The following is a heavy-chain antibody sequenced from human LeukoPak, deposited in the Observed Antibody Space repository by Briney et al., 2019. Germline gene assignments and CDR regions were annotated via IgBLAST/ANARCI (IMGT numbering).Heavy chain of an antibody. J-gene: IGHJ5*02. CDR1: GFTFSSYS. CDR2: ISSSSSYI. D-gene: IGHD6-13*01. Sequence: GGSLRLSCAASGFTFSSYSMNWVRQAPGKGLEWVSSISSSSSYIYYADSVKGRFTISRDNAKNSLYLQMNSLRAEDTAVYYCARDTGYSSSWYYSNWFDPWGQGTLVTVSS. CDR3: ARDTGYSSSWYYSNWFDP. V-gene: IGHV3-21*01.